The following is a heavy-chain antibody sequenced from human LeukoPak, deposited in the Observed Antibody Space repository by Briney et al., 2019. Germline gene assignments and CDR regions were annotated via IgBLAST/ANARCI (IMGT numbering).Heavy chain of an antibody. V-gene: IGHV3-30-3*01. Sequence: GGSLRLSCAASGFTFSSYAMHWVRQAPGKGLEWVAVISYDGSNKYYADSVKGRFTISRDNSKNTLHLQMNSLRAEDTAVYYCARDKRRYCGGGSCYPFDYWGQGTLVTVSS. D-gene: IGHD2-15*01. CDR2: ISYDGSNK. J-gene: IGHJ4*02. CDR1: GFTFSSYA. CDR3: ARDKRRYCGGGSCYPFDY.